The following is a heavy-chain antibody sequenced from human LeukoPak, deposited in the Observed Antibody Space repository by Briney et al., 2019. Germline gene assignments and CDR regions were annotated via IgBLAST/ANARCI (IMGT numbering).Heavy chain of an antibody. V-gene: IGHV4-30-2*01. D-gene: IGHD2-2*01. CDR2: IYHSGST. CDR3: ARAYPTYWFDP. CDR1: GGSISSGGYY. J-gene: IGHJ5*02. Sequence: SQTLSLTCTVSGGSISSGGYYWSWIRQPPGKGLEWIGYIYHSGSTYYNPSLKSRVTISVDRSKNQFSLKLSSVTAADTAVYYCARAYPTYWFDPWGQGTLVTVSS.